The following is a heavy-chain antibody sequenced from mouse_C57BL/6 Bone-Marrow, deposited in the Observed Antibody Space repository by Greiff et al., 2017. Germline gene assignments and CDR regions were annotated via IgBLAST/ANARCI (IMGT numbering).Heavy chain of an antibody. CDR2: IYPGSGST. Sequence: QVQLQQPGAELVKPGASVKMSCKASGYTFTSYWITWVKQRPGQGLEWIGDIYPGSGSTNYNEKFKSKATLTLDTSSSTAYMPLRSLTSEDSAVYYCARRYEDYWGQGTTLTVSS. V-gene: IGHV1-55*01. J-gene: IGHJ2*01. CDR1: GYTFTSYW. D-gene: IGHD1-1*01. CDR3: ARRYEDY.